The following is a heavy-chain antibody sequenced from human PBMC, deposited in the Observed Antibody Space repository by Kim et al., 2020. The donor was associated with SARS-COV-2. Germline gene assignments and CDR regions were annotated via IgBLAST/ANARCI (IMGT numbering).Heavy chain of an antibody. V-gene: IGHV3-33*05. D-gene: IGHD6-19*01. Sequence: GGSLRLSCAASGFTFSSYGMHWVRQAPGKGLEWVAVITYDGSNKYRADSVKGRFTISRDSSENTLYLQMNSLRDEDTAVYYCVRDHGQWLGRTYYGMDVWGRGNTVPVSS. CDR2: ITYDGSNK. CDR1: GFTFSSYG. J-gene: IGHJ6*04. CDR3: VRDHGQWLGRTYYGMDV.